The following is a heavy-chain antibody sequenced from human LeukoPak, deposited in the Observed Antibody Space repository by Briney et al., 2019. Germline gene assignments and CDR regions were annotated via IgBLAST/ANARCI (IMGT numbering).Heavy chain of an antibody. CDR3: ARESSGYFY. Sequence: GGSLRLSCAASGFTFSTYSMNWVRQAPGKGLEWVSSISSGGSIIYYADSVKGRFTISRDKAKNSLFLQMNTLRAEDTAVDYCARESSGYFYWGEGTLVTVSS. J-gene: IGHJ4*02. V-gene: IGHV3-21*01. CDR2: ISSGGSII. D-gene: IGHD3-22*01. CDR1: GFTFSTYS.